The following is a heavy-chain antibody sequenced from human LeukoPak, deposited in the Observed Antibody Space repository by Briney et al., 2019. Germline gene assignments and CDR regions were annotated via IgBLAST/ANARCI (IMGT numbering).Heavy chain of an antibody. Sequence: LETLSLTCTVSGGSISSYYWSWIRQPPGKGLEWIGYIYYSGSTNYNPSLKSRVTISVDTSKNQFSLKLSSVTAADTAVYYCARRGDGYNLWGQGTLVTVSS. V-gene: IGHV4-59*08. J-gene: IGHJ4*02. CDR2: IYYSGST. D-gene: IGHD5-24*01. CDR1: GGSISSYY. CDR3: ARRGDGYNL.